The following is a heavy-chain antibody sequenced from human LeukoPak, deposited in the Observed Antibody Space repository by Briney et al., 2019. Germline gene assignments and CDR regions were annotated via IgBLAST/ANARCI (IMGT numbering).Heavy chain of an antibody. Sequence: ASVKVSCKASGYTFTGYYMHRVRQAPGQGLEWMGIINPSGGSTSYAQKFQGRVTMTRDTSTSTVYMELSSLRSEDTAVYYCARPEIEYYYDSSGYLPGDYWGQGTLVTVSS. CDR2: INPSGGST. CDR1: GYTFTGYY. J-gene: IGHJ4*02. V-gene: IGHV1-46*01. CDR3: ARPEIEYYYDSSGYLPGDY. D-gene: IGHD3-22*01.